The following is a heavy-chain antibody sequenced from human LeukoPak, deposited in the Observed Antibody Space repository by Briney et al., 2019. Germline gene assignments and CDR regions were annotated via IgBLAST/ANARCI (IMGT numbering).Heavy chain of an antibody. CDR3: ARSQWELYPPPYIDY. D-gene: IGHD1-26*01. CDR1: GYTFTSYG. V-gene: IGHV1-18*01. J-gene: IGHJ4*02. CDR2: ISAYNGNT. Sequence: ASVKVSCKASGYTFTSYGISWVRQAPGQGLEWMGWISAYNGNTNYAQKLQGRVTMTTDTSTSTAYTELRSLRSDDTAVYYCARSQWELYPPPYIDYWGQGTLVTVSS.